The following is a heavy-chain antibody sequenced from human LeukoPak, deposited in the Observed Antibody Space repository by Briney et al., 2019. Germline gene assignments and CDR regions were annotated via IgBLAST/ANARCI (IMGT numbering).Heavy chain of an antibody. CDR2: ISGSGGTT. CDR1: GFTFSSYG. V-gene: IGHV3-23*01. J-gene: IGHJ4*02. CDR3: AKGGIVVVVAATGHFDY. D-gene: IGHD2-15*01. Sequence: TGGSLRLTCAASGFTFSSYGMSWVRQAPGKGLEWVSAISGSGGTTNYADSVKGRFTISRDNSKNTLYLQMNSLRAEDTAVYYCAKGGIVVVVAATGHFDYWGQGTLVTVSS.